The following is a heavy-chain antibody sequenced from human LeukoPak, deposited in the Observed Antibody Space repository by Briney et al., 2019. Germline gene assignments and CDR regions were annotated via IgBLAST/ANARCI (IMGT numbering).Heavy chain of an antibody. D-gene: IGHD1-26*01. CDR2: ISSTSSYI. V-gene: IGHV3-21*01. J-gene: IGHJ4*02. Sequence: GGSLRLSCAASGFTFSGYSMTWVRQAPGKGLEWVSSISSTSSYIYYADSLKGRFTISRDNTKNSLSLQMNSLRAEDTAVYYCVRAPTTGAYYFDYWGQGTLVTVSS. CDR1: GFTFSGYS. CDR3: VRAPTTGAYYFDY.